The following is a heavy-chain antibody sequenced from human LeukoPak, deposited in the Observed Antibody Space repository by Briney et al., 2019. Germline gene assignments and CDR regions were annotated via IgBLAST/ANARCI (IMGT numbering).Heavy chain of an antibody. CDR3: ARVGPAAAGRGYWYFDL. V-gene: IGHV3-11*01. Sequence: PGGSLRLSCAVSGFTFSAYYMTWIRQAPGKGLERVSYISSSGYTTYYADSVKGRFTISRDNAKNSLYLQMNSLRAEDTAVYYCARVGPAAAGRGYWYFDLWGRGTLVTVSS. CDR2: ISSSGYTT. CDR1: GFTFSAYY. D-gene: IGHD6-13*01. J-gene: IGHJ2*01.